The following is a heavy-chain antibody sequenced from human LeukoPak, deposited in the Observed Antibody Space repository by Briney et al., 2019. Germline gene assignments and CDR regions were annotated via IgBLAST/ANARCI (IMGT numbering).Heavy chain of an antibody. J-gene: IGHJ4*02. Sequence: PSETLSLTCAVSGGSFSGYYWSWVRQPPGKGLEWMGEINHSGSTNYNPSLKSRVTISADTTKNQYSLKLSSVTAADTAVYYCARGPNYPRTRYFDYWGQGTLVTVSS. V-gene: IGHV4-34*01. CDR3: ARGPNYPRTRYFDY. CDR1: GGSFSGYY. D-gene: IGHD1-7*01. CDR2: INHSGST.